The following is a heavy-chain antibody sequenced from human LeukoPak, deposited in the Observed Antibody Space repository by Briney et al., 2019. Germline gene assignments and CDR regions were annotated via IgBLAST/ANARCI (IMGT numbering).Heavy chain of an antibody. J-gene: IGHJ4*02. D-gene: IGHD4/OR15-4a*01. CDR2: INPNSGGT. CDR3: ARPLLWWPQVGYFDY. V-gene: IGHV1-2*02. CDR1: GYTFTGYY. Sequence: GASVKVPCKASGYTFTGYYMHWVRQAPGQGLEWMGWINPNSGGTNYAQKFQGRVTMTRDTSISTAYMELSRLRSDDTAVYYCARPLLWWPQVGYFDYWGQGALVTVSS.